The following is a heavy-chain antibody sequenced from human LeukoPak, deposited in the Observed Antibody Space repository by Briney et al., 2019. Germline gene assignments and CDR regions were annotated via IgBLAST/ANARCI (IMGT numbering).Heavy chain of an antibody. D-gene: IGHD6-6*01. V-gene: IGHV4-39*01. CDR2: IYYSGST. CDR1: GGSISSSSHY. Sequence: SETLSLTCTVSGGSISSSSHYWGWIRQPPGKGLEWIGSIYYSGSTYYNPSLESRVTISVDTSKNQFSLKVSSVTAADTAVYYCARRGASSSEEYWGQGTLVIVSS. CDR3: ARRGASSSEEY. J-gene: IGHJ4*02.